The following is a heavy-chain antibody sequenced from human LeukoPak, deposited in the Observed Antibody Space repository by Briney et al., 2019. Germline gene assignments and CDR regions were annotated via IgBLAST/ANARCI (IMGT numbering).Heavy chain of an antibody. Sequence: SVKVSCKASGGTFSSYAISWVRQAPGQGLEWMGRIIPILGIANYAQKFQGRVTITADKSTSTAYTELSSLRSEDTAVYYCARDPLHNYYDSSGYYPENYYFDYWGQGTLVTVSS. V-gene: IGHV1-69*04. D-gene: IGHD3-22*01. CDR1: GGTFSSYA. J-gene: IGHJ4*02. CDR3: ARDPLHNYYDSSGYYPENYYFDY. CDR2: IIPILGIA.